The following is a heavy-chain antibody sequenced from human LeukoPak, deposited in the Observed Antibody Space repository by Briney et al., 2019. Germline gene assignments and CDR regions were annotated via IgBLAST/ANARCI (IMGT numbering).Heavy chain of an antibody. CDR3: ARGRLSTSGWLTAY. J-gene: IGHJ4*02. CDR2: ISSNGGTI. D-gene: IGHD2-2*01. Sequence: PGGSLRLSCAASGFTFDTYWMHWVRQAPGKGLVWVSRISSNGGTITYADSVQGRFTISRDSAKTTLYLQMNGLRAEDTGVYYCARGRLSTSGWLTAYWGQGTLVTVSS. V-gene: IGHV3-74*01. CDR1: GFTFDTYW.